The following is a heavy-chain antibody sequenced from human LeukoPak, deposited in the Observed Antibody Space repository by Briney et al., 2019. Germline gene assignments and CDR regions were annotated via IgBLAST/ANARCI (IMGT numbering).Heavy chain of an antibody. CDR2: IRSKAYGGTT. J-gene: IGHJ4*02. D-gene: IGHD3-9*01. V-gene: IGHV3-49*04. CDR3: TGRNYDPLTGYPY. CDR1: GFTFGDYA. Sequence: PGRSLRLSCTASGFTFGDYAMSWVRQAPGRGLEGVGFIRSKAYGGTTEYAASVKGRFTISRDDSKSIAYPQMNSLKTEDTAVYYCTGRNYDPLTGYPYWGQGTLVTVSS.